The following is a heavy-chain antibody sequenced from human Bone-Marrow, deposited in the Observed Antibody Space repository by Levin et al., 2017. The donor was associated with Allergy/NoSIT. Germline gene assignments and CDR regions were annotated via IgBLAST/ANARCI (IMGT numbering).Heavy chain of an antibody. CDR2: ISYDGSNK. CDR1: GFTFSSYG. V-gene: IGHV3-30*18. Sequence: GGSLRLSCAASGFTFSSYGMHWVRQAPGKGLEWVAVISYDGSNKYYADSVKGRFTISRDNSKNTLYLQMNSLRAEDTAVYYCAKVVWGGYFDWLLIDYWGQGTLVTVSS. D-gene: IGHD3-9*01. J-gene: IGHJ4*02. CDR3: AKVVWGGYFDWLLIDY.